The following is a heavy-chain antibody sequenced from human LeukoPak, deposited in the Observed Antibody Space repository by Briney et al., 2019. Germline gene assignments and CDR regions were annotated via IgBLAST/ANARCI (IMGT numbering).Heavy chain of an antibody. V-gene: IGHV3-23*01. CDR3: AKEISGYSGFGMDV. CDR2: ISGSGGST. CDR1: GFTFSSYA. D-gene: IGHD3-22*01. Sequence: PGGSLRLSCAASGFTFSSYAMSWVRRAPGKGLEWVSGISGSGGSTYYADSVKGRFTISRDNSKNTLYLQMNSLRAEDTAVYYCAKEISGYSGFGMDVWGQGTTVTVSS. J-gene: IGHJ6*02.